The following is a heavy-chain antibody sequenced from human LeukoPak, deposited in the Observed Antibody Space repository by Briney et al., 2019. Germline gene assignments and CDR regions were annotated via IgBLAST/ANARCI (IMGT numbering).Heavy chain of an antibody. J-gene: IGHJ4*02. CDR3: ARDITIFGVGRMNDY. D-gene: IGHD3-3*01. Sequence: QAGGSLRLSCAASGFTFSSYSMNWVRQAPGKGLEWVSYISSSSSTIYYADSVKGRFTISRDNAKNSLYLQMNSLRAEDTAVYYCARDITIFGVGRMNDYWGQGTLVTVSS. CDR1: GFTFSSYS. CDR2: ISSSSSTI. V-gene: IGHV3-48*01.